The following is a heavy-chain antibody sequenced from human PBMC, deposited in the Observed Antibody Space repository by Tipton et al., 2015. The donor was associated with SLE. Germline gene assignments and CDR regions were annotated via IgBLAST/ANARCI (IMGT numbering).Heavy chain of an antibody. V-gene: IGHV4-39*01. CDR2: IHYSGST. CDR3: ARLWYSSSY. CDR1: GGSISSSRYY. D-gene: IGHD6-13*01. Sequence: TLSLTCTVSGGSISSSRYYWGWIRQPPGKGLEWIGNIHYSGSTYYNPSLKSRVTISVDTSKNQFSLKLSSVTAADTAVYYCARLWYSSSYWGQGNLVTVSS. J-gene: IGHJ4*02.